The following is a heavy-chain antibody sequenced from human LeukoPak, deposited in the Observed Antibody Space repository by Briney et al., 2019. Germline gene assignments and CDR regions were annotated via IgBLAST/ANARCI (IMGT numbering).Heavy chain of an antibody. V-gene: IGHV1-8*01. CDR2: MNPNSGNT. D-gene: IGHD5-12*01. CDR3: ARGILVATGNDY. CDR1: GYTFTSYD. Sequence: ASVKVSCKASGYTFTSYDINWVRQATGQGLEWMGWMNPNSGNTDYAQTLQGRGTMTRNTSISTAYMELSRLRSEDTAVYYCARGILVATGNDYWGQGTLVTVSS. J-gene: IGHJ4*02.